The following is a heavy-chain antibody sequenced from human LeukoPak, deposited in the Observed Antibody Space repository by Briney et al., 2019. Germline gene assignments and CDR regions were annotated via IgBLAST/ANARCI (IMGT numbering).Heavy chain of an antibody. J-gene: IGHJ4*02. V-gene: IGHV4-59*01. CDR3: ASSRPTAMALSDY. CDR2: IYYSGST. D-gene: IGHD5-18*01. CDR1: GGSISSYY. Sequence: SETLSLTCTVSGGSISSYYWSWIRQPPGKGLEWIGYIYYSGSTNYNPSLKSRVTISVDTSKNQFSLKLSSVTAADTAVYYCASSRPTAMALSDYWGQGTLVTVSS.